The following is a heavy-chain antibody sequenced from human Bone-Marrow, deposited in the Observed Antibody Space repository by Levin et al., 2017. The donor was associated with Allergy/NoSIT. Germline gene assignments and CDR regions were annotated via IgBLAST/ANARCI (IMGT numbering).Heavy chain of an antibody. D-gene: IGHD6-6*01. Sequence: LSLTCAASGFTFSSYSMNWVRQAPGKGLEWVSYISSSSSTIYYADSVKGRFTISRDNAKNSLYLQMNSLRDEDTAVYYCARTGEQLGYDAFDIWGQGTMVTVSS. CDR1: GFTFSSYS. V-gene: IGHV3-48*02. J-gene: IGHJ3*02. CDR2: ISSSSSTI. CDR3: ARTGEQLGYDAFDI.